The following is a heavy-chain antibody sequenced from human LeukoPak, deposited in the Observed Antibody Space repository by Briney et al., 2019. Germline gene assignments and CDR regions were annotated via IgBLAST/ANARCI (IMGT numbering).Heavy chain of an antibody. CDR2: INPNSGGT. CDR1: GYTFTSYY. V-gene: IGHV1-2*02. J-gene: IGHJ4*02. Sequence: ASVKVSCKASGYTFTSYYMHWVRQAPGQGLEWMGWINPNSGGTNYAQKFQGRVTMTRDTSMSTAYMELSRLRSDDTAVYYCARAIWSYCGGDCYSGVYFDYWGQGTLVTVSS. D-gene: IGHD2-21*01. CDR3: ARAIWSYCGGDCYSGVYFDY.